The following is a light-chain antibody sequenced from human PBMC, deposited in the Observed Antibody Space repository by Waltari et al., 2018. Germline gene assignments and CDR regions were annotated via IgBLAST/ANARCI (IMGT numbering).Light chain of an antibody. CDR3: QVWDSSTDHPDVV. CDR1: NIGGLS. J-gene: IGLJ2*01. CDR2: DET. V-gene: IGLV3-21*02. Sequence: SYVLTQPPTVSVAAGQTATISCGGNNIGGLSVHWYQQKTGQAPVLVIYDETERPPWIPELFSGANSGNTATLTVSRVEAEDEADYYCQVWDSSTDHPDVVFGGGTKLTVL.